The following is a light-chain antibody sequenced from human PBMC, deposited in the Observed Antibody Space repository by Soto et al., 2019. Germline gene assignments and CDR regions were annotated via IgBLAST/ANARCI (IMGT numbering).Light chain of an antibody. J-gene: IGLJ3*02. V-gene: IGLV2-23*02. CDR3: CSYADSSTWV. CDR1: SSDVGSHNF. Sequence: QSALTQPASVSGSPGQSITISCTGTSSDVGSHNFVSWYQQRPGKAPQLMIFEVTKRPSGVSNRFSASKSGNTASLTISGVQAEDEADYYCCSYADSSTWVFGGGTKVTVL. CDR2: EVT.